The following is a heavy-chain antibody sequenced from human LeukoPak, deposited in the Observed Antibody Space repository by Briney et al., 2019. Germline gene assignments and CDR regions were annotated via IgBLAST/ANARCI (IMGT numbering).Heavy chain of an antibody. V-gene: IGHV3-23*01. Sequence: GASLRLSCAASGFTFSNYAMSWVRQPPGKGLEWVSAIVGSGSNTYYADSVKGRFTISRDNPKNTLYLQMNSLRADDTAVYYCAMWGDYDILTGYYDSDYWGQGTLVTVSS. CDR3: AMWGDYDILTGYYDSDY. CDR1: GFTFSNYA. J-gene: IGHJ4*02. D-gene: IGHD3-9*01. CDR2: IVGSGSNT.